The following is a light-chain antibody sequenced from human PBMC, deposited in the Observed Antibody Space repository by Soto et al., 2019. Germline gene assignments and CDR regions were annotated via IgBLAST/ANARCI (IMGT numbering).Light chain of an antibody. V-gene: IGKV3-20*01. CDR1: QSVSSSY. CDR3: QQYGSSPPIT. J-gene: IGKJ5*01. Sequence: EIVLTQSPGTLSLSPGERATLSCRASQSVSSSYLALYQQKPGQAPRLLLYGASSTATGIPDRFSGSGSGTDFTLTLSRLEPEDFAVYYCQQYGSSPPITFGQGTRVEIK. CDR2: GAS.